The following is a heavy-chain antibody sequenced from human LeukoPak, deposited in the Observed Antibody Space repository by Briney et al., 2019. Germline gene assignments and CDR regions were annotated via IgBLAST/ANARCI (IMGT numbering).Heavy chain of an antibody. V-gene: IGHV3-21*01. CDR1: GFTFSSYS. J-gene: IGHJ4*02. Sequence: GGSLRLSCAASGFTFSSYSMNWVRQAPGKGLEWVSSISSSSSYIYYADSLKGRFTISRDNAKNSLFLQMNSLRAEDTAVYYCARVYTYGSPTSYLDYRGQGTVVTVSS. CDR3: ARVYTYGSPTSYLDY. CDR2: ISSSSSYI. D-gene: IGHD5-18*01.